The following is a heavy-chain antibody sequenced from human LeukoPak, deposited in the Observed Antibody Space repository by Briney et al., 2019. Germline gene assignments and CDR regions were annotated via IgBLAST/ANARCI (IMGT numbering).Heavy chain of an antibody. D-gene: IGHD6-6*01. CDR1: GGSISSGDYY. Sequence: SETLSLTCTVSGGSISSGDYYWSWIRQPPGKGLEWIGYIYYSGSTYYNPSLKSRVTISVDTSKNQFSLKLSSVTAADTAVYYCARYSSSPIDAFDIWGQGTMVTVSS. J-gene: IGHJ3*02. V-gene: IGHV4-30-4*01. CDR3: ARYSSSPIDAFDI. CDR2: IYYSGST.